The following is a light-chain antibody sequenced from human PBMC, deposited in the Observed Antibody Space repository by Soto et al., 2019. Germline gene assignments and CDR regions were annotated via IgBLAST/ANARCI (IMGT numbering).Light chain of an antibody. CDR2: EAT. J-gene: IGLJ3*02. V-gene: IGLV2-23*01. CDR3: CSFAGSNSWV. Sequence: QSALTQPASVSGSPGQSITSSCTGTSSDVGTYDLVSWYQHHPGAAPKLMIYEATRRPSGISNRFSGSKSGNTASLTISGLQAEDEADYYCCSFAGSNSWVFGGGTKLTVL. CDR1: SSDVGTYDL.